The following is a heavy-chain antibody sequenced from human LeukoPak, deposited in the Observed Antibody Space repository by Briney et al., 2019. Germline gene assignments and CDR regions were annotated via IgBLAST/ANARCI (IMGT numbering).Heavy chain of an antibody. CDR2: IYSGGST. J-gene: IGHJ4*02. CDR3: ARGYSTGWNFDY. Sequence: GGSLRLSCAASGITVSSEYMSWVRQAPGKGLEWVSVIYSGGSTFYADSVKGRFTISRDTSKDTLYLQMNSLRAEDTAVYYCARGYSTGWNFDYWSQGTLVTVSS. V-gene: IGHV3-53*01. CDR1: GITVSSEY. D-gene: IGHD6-19*01.